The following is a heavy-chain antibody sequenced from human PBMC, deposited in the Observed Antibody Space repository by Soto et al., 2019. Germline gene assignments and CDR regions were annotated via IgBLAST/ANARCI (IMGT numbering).Heavy chain of an antibody. CDR3: ARGMVATFLY. J-gene: IGHJ4*02. CDR1: GFTFSSYE. D-gene: IGHD5-12*01. CDR2: ISSSGSTI. V-gene: IGHV3-48*03. Sequence: VGSLILSCAASGFTFSSYEMNWVRQAPGKGLEWVSYISSSGSTIYYADSVKGRFTISRDNAKNSLYLQMNSLRAEDTAVYYCARGMVATFLYWGQGTLVTVSS.